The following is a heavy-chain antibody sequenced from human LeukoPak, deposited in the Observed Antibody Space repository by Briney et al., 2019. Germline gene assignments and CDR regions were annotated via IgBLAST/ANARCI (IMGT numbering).Heavy chain of an antibody. D-gene: IGHD6-19*01. CDR2: IRYDGSNK. CDR1: GFTFSSYG. Sequence: PGGSLRLSCAASGFTFSSYGMHWVRQAPGKGLEWVAFIRYDGSNKYYADSVKGRFIISRDNAKNSLYLQMNSLRAEDTAVYYCARFETVAAKPFEYWGQGTLVTVSS. CDR3: ARFETVAAKPFEY. V-gene: IGHV3-30*02. J-gene: IGHJ4*02.